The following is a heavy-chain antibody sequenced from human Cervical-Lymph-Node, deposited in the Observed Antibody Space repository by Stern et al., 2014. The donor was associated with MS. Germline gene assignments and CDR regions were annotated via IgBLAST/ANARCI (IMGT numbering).Heavy chain of an antibody. J-gene: IGHJ4*02. Sequence: QLVQSGGGLVKPGGSLRLSCAASGFTFIDAWMSWVRQAPGKGLEWVGRIKSNTEGGTTDYAAPVRGRFTISRDDSKDKLYLQMDSLKIEDTAVYYCATDLIIDYWGQGALVTVSS. D-gene: IGHD3-10*01. CDR3: ATDLIIDY. CDR2: IKSNTEGGTT. V-gene: IGHV3-15*01. CDR1: GFTFIDAW.